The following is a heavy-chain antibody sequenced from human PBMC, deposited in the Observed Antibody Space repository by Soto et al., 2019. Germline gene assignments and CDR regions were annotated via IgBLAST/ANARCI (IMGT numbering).Heavy chain of an antibody. CDR3: ARRRYCSSTSCYVWFDP. J-gene: IGHJ5*02. Sequence: GESLKISCKGSGYSFTSYWIGWVRQMPGKGLEWMGIIYPGDSDTRNSPSFQGQVTNSADKSISTAYLQWSSLKASDTAMYYCARRRYCSSTSCYVWFDPWGQGTL. CDR2: IYPGDSDT. V-gene: IGHV5-51*01. CDR1: GYSFTSYW. D-gene: IGHD2-2*01.